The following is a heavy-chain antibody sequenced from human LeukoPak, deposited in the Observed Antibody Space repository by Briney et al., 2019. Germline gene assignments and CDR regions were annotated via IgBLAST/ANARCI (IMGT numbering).Heavy chain of an antibody. V-gene: IGHV3-9*01. D-gene: IGHD3-22*01. CDR2: ISWNSGSI. CDR3: AKDYYYDSSGYPDY. CDR1: GFTFSSYG. J-gene: IGHJ4*02. Sequence: GGSLRLSCAASGFTFSSYGMHWVRQAPGKGLEWVSGISWNSGSIGYADSVKGRFTISRDNAKNSLYLQMNSLRAEDTALYYCAKDYYYDSSGYPDYWGQGTLVTVSS.